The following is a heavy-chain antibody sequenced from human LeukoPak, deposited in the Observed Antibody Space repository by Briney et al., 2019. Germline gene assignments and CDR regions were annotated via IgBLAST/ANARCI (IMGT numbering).Heavy chain of an antibody. CDR3: ARESESYDSSGSTFKY. V-gene: IGHV3-30*02. CDR1: GFTFSSYG. D-gene: IGHD3-22*01. J-gene: IGHJ4*02. CDR2: IRYDGSNK. Sequence: PGGSLRLSCAASGFTFSSYGMHWVRQAPGKGLEWVAFIRYDGSNKYYADSVKGRFTISRDNSKNTLHLQMNSLRAEDTAVYYCARESESYDSSGSTFKYWGQGTLVTVSS.